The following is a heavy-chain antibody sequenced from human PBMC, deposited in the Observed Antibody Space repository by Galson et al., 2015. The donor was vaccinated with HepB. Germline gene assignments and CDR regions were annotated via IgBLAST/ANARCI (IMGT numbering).Heavy chain of an antibody. CDR1: GFTFSSYA. V-gene: IGHV3-30-3*01. J-gene: IGHJ6*02. CDR3: ASSMSYSNPYYYYGMDV. CDR2: ISYDGSNK. Sequence: SLRLSCAASGFTFSSYAVHWVRQAPGKGLEWVAVISYDGSNKYYADSVKGRFTISRDNSKNTLYLQMNSLRAEDTAVYYCASSMSYSNPYYYYGMDVWGQGTTVTVSS. D-gene: IGHD4-11*01.